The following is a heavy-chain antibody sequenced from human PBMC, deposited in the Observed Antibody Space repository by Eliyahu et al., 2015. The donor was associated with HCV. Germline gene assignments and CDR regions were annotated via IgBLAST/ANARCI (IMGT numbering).Heavy chain of an antibody. D-gene: IGHD3-10*01. CDR3: AKDSGSGSYYYYGMDV. J-gene: IGHJ6*02. V-gene: IGHV3-9*01. CDR2: ISWNSGSI. CDR1: GFTFXXYA. Sequence: EVRLVESGGGLVQPGRSLRLSCAASGFTFXXYAMHWVRQAPRKGLEWVSGISWNSGSIGYADSVKGRFTISRDNAKNSLYLQMNSLRAEDTALYYCAKDSGSGSYYYYGMDVWGQGTTVTVSS.